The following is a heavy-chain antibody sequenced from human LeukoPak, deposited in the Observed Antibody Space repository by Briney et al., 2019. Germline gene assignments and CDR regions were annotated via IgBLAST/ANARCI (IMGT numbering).Heavy chain of an antibody. CDR3: ARDMITFGGVIVPFDY. Sequence: SETLSLTCAVYGGSFSGYYWNWIRQPPGKGLEWIGEINHSGSTNYNPSLKSRVTISVDTSKNQFSLKLSSVTAADTAVYYCARDMITFGGVIVPFDYWGQGTLVTVSS. CDR1: GGSFSGYY. D-gene: IGHD3-16*02. V-gene: IGHV4-34*01. CDR2: INHSGST. J-gene: IGHJ4*02.